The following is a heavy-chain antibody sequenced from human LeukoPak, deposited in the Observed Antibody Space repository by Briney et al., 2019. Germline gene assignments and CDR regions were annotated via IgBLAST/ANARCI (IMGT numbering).Heavy chain of an antibody. J-gene: IGHJ5*02. CDR2: INHSGST. CDR1: GGSISSSSYY. Sequence: SETLSLTCTVSGGSISSSSYYWSWIRQPPGKGLEWIGEINHSGSTNYNPSLKSRVTISVDTSKNQFSLKLSSVTAADTAVYYCAREIVVVPAAMRYNWFDPWGQGTLVTVSS. D-gene: IGHD2-2*01. CDR3: AREIVVVPAAMRYNWFDP. V-gene: IGHV4-39*07.